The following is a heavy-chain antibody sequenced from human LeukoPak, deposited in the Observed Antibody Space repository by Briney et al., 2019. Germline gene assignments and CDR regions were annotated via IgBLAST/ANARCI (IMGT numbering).Heavy chain of an antibody. Sequence: GGSLRLSCAPSGYTFSSYWMLWARQARGGGRVWFSRINSDGCSTSYADSVKARFTISRDNAKNTLYLQMNSLRAEDTAVYYCARGCGGDCRYYWGQGTLVTVSS. CDR3: ARGCGGDCRYY. CDR2: INSDGCST. J-gene: IGHJ4*02. D-gene: IGHD2-21*02. V-gene: IGHV3-74*01. CDR1: GYTFSSYW.